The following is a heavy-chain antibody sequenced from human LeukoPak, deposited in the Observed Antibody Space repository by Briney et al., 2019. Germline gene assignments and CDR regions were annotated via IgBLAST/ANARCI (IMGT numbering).Heavy chain of an antibody. CDR3: ARASVRGVNFDS. CDR1: GYTFTSFG. J-gene: IGHJ4*02. D-gene: IGHD3-10*01. CDR2: ISAYNANT. V-gene: IGHV1-18*01. Sequence: ASVKVSCKASGYTFTSFGISWVRQAPGQGLEWMGWISAYNANTNFAQNLQGRVTMTTDTSTSTAYMELRSLRSDDTAVYYCARASVRGVNFDSWGQGTLVTVSS.